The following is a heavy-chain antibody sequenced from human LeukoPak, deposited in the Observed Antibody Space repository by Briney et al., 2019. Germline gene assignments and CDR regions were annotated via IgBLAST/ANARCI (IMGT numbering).Heavy chain of an antibody. J-gene: IGHJ6*03. CDR2: INHSGST. CDR3: ARAPGSGGYMDV. D-gene: IGHD2-15*01. V-gene: IGHV4-34*01. CDR1: GGSFSGYY. Sequence: SETLSLTCAVYGGSFSGYYWSWIRQPPGKGLEWIGEINHSGSTNYNPSLKSRVTISVDTSKNQFSLKLSSVTAADTAVYYCARAPGSGGYMDVWGKGTTVTVSS.